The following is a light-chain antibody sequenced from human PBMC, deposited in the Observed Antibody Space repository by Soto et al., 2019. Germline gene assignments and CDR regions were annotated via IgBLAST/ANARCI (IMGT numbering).Light chain of an antibody. J-gene: IGKJ4*01. V-gene: IGKV3-11*01. CDR1: QSVRSL. CDR3: EQRSNWLT. CDR2: DVT. Sequence: EIVLTQSPATLSLSPGERATLSCRASQSVRSLLAWYQHKPGLPPRLLIYDVTNRATVVPARFSGSGSGTDFTLTSTSLEPEDFAVYFCEQRSNWLTFGGGTKVEIK.